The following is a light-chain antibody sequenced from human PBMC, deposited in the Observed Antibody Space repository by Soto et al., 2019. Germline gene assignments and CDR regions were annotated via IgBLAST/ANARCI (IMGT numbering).Light chain of an antibody. CDR1: QAISTW. V-gene: IGKV1D-12*01. J-gene: IGKJ1*01. Sequence: DIQMTQSPSSVSASVGDRVTITCRASQAISTWLAWYQQKPGKAPKLLIYAASNLETGVPSRFSGSGSGTDFTLTISSLQPEDFATYYCQQANSFPRTFGQGTKVEIK. CDR3: QQANSFPRT. CDR2: AAS.